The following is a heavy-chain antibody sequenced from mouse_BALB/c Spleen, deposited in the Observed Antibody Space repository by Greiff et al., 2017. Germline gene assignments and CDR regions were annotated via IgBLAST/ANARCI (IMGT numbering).Heavy chain of an antibody. CDR1: GYTFTSYW. V-gene: IGHV1-7*01. D-gene: IGHD2-10*02. J-gene: IGHJ4*01. Sequence: LQESGAELAKPGASVKMSCKASGYTFTSYWMHWVKQRPGQGLEWIGYINPSTGYTEYNQKFKDKATLTADKSSSTAYMQLSSLTSEDSAVYYCAREYGKYYYAMDYWGQGTSVTVSS. CDR3: AREYGKYYYAMDY. CDR2: INPSTGYT.